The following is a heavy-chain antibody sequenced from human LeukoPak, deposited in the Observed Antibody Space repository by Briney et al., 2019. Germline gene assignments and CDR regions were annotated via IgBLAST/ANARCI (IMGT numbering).Heavy chain of an antibody. CDR3: ARDIAVAGLDY. J-gene: IGHJ4*02. CDR1: GFTFSSYA. Sequence: SGGSLRLSCAASGFTFSSYAMSWVRQAPGKGLEWVSAISGSGGSTYYADSVKGRFTISRDNSKNTLYLQTNSLRAEDTAVYYCARDIAVAGLDYWGQGTLVTVSS. D-gene: IGHD6-19*01. V-gene: IGHV3-23*01. CDR2: ISGSGGST.